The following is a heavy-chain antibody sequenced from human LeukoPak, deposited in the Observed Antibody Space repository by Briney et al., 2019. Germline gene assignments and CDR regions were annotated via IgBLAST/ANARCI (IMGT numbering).Heavy chain of an antibody. CDR3: ASLWFGGL. Sequence: GGSLRLSCVASGFTFSKYWMTWVRQAPGKGLEWVANIKEDGSEEFYDDFVKGRFTISRDNAKNSVYLQMNSLRGEDTAVYYCASLWFGGLWGQGTQVTVSS. CDR1: GFTFSKYW. V-gene: IGHV3-7*01. CDR2: IKEDGSEE. J-gene: IGHJ4*02. D-gene: IGHD3-10*01.